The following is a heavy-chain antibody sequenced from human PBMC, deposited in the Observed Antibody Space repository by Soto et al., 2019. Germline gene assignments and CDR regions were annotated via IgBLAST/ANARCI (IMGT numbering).Heavy chain of an antibody. V-gene: IGHV4-59*01. CDR3: ARARTGTTLDLALYNIYYYYYGMDV. CDR1: GGSTSSYY. D-gene: IGHD1-7*01. Sequence: SETLSLTCTVSGGSTSSYYWSWIRQPPGKGLEWIGYIYYSGSTNYNPSLKSRVTISVDTSKNQFSLKLSSVTAADTAVYYCARARTGTTLDLALYNIYYYYYGMDVWGQGTTVTVSS. J-gene: IGHJ6*02. CDR2: IYYSGST.